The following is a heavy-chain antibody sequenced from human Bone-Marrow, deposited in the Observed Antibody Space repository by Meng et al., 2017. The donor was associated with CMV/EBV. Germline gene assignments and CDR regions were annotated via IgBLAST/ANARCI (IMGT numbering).Heavy chain of an antibody. CDR2: INHSGST. V-gene: IGHV4-34*01. CDR1: GGSFSGYY. J-gene: IGHJ4*02. D-gene: IGHD1-14*01. CDR3: ARGRGIWFSPLDY. Sequence: SETLSLTCVVYGGSFSGYYWSWIRQPPGKGLEWIGEINHSGSTNYNPSLKSRVTISVDTSKNQFTLKLSSVTAADTAVYYCARGRGIWFSPLDYWGQGTLVTVSS.